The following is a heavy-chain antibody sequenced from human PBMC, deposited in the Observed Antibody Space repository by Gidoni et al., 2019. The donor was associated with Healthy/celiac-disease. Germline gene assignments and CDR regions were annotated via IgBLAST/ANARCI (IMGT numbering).Heavy chain of an antibody. J-gene: IGHJ3*02. CDR2: IYYSGST. CDR1: GGSISSGDYY. Sequence: QVQLQESGPGLVKPSQTLSLTCTVSGGSISSGDYYWSWIRQPPGKGLEWIGYIYYSGSTYYNPSLKSRVTISVDTSKNQFSLKLSSVTAADTAVYYCAREFVGAFALTMMERVADDAFDIWGQGTMVTVSS. CDR3: AREFVGAFALTMMERVADDAFDI. V-gene: IGHV4-30-4*01. D-gene: IGHD3-22*01.